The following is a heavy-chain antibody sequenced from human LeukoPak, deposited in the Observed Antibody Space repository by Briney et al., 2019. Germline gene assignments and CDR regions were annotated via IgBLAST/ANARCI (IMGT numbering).Heavy chain of an antibody. CDR2: IYYSGST. D-gene: IGHD3-16*01. CDR1: GVSISSYY. Sequence: SETLSLTCTVSGVSISSYYWSWIRQPPGKGLEWLGYIYYSGSTNYNPSLKSRVTISVDTSKNQFSLKLSSVTAADTAVYYCARGRYDYVWETFDYWGQGTLVTVSS. J-gene: IGHJ4*02. CDR3: ARGRYDYVWETFDY. V-gene: IGHV4-59*01.